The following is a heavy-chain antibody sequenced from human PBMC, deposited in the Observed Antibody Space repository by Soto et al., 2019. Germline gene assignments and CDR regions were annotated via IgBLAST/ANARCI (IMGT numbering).Heavy chain of an antibody. D-gene: IGHD6-13*01. V-gene: IGHV4-39*01. CDR3: ARVPESAAGISWFDP. J-gene: IGHJ5*02. Sequence: SETLSLTCNVSGASISSYYWGWIRQPPGKGLEWIGSIYYSGSTYYNPSLKSRVTISVDTSKNQFSLKLSSVTAADTAVYYCARVPESAAGISWFDPWGQGTLVTVSS. CDR2: IYYSGST. CDR1: GASISSYY.